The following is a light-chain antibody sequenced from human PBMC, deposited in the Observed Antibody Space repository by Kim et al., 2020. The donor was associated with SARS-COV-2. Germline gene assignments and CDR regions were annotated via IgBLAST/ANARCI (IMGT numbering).Light chain of an antibody. V-gene: IGKV1D-12*01. CDR3: QQVIRFPLT. J-gene: IGKJ5*01. Sequence: IQMTQSPSSVSASVGDRVTITCRASQGISSWLVWYQQKPGKAPKLLIHTASSLQSGVPSRFSGSGSGTDFTLTISSLQPEDFATYYCQQVIRFPLTFGQGTRLEIK. CDR1: QGISSW. CDR2: TAS.